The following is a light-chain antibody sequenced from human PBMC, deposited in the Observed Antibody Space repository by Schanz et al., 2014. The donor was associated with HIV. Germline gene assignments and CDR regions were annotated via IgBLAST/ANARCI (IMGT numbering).Light chain of an antibody. Sequence: IPMTQSPSTVSTSVGDRVTLTCRASQTIGRLLAWYQQKPGRAPKLLIYQASILETGVPSRFSGSGSGTSFTLTITSLQPDDFATYYCQQCVTYPYTFGQGTKLDIK. J-gene: IGKJ2*01. V-gene: IGKV1-5*03. CDR1: QTIGRL. CDR3: QQCVTYPYT. CDR2: QAS.